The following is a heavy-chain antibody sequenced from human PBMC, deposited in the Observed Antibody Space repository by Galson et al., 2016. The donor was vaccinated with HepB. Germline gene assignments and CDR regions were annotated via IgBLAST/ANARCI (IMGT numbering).Heavy chain of an antibody. CDR1: GFTFSSYA. V-gene: IGHV3-23*01. CDR2: ISGSGGST. D-gene: IGHD3-10*01. J-gene: IGHJ6*02. Sequence: SLRLSCAASGFTFSSYAMSWVRQAPGKGLEWVSGISGSGGSTYYADSVKGRFTISRDNSKHTLYLQMNSLRADDTAVYYCAKDLSSGSGSYWSRGYYYGMDVWGQGTTVTVSS. CDR3: AKDLSSGSGSYWSRGYYYGMDV.